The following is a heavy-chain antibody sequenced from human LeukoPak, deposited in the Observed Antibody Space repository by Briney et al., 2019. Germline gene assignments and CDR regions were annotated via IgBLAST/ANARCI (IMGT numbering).Heavy chain of an antibody. CDR2: IYTSGST. Sequence: SETLSLTCTVSGGSISNYYWSWIRQPAGKGLEWIGRIYTSGSTNYNPSLKSRVTMSVDTSKNQFSLNMRSLTAADTAVYYCARDYALTSLEMATIFNWFDPWGQGTLVTVSS. J-gene: IGHJ5*02. D-gene: IGHD5-24*01. V-gene: IGHV4-4*07. CDR1: GGSISNYY. CDR3: ARDYALTSLEMATIFNWFDP.